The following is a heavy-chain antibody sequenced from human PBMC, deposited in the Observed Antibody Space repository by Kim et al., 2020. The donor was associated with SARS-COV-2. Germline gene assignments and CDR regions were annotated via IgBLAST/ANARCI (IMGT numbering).Heavy chain of an antibody. V-gene: IGHV3-7*04. Sequence: CADSVKGRFTTPRDNAKNSLYLQMKSLGAEDTAVYYCARVYGDSDYYCDYWGQGTLVTVSS. D-gene: IGHD4-17*01. J-gene: IGHJ4*02. CDR3: ARVYGDSDYYCDY.